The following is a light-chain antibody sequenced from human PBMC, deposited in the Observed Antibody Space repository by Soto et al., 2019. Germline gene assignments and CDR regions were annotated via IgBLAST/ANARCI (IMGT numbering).Light chain of an antibody. J-gene: IGLJ2*01. CDR2: DAT. CDR3: CSYATYNMI. Sequence: QSALTQPASVSGSPGQSITISCTGSSSDIGQYNLVSWYQQHPDKAPKLIIYDATKRPSGVSSRFSGSKSGNTASLTISGLQPEDEAHYYCCSYATYNMILGGGTKLTVL. V-gene: IGLV2-23*01. CDR1: SSDIGQYNL.